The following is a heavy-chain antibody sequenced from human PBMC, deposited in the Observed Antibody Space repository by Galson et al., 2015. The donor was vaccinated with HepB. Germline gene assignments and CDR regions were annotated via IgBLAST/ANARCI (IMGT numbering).Heavy chain of an antibody. D-gene: IGHD5/OR15-5a*01. J-gene: IGHJ3*02. V-gene: IGHV1-18*04. CDR2: ISAYNGNT. Sequence: SVKVSCKASGYTFTSYGISWVRQAPGQGLEWMGWISAYNGNTNYAQKLQGRVTMTTDTSTSTAYMELRSLRSDDTAVYYCARREERLVYGNPSRAFDIWGQGTMVTVSS. CDR3: ARREERLVYGNPSRAFDI. CDR1: GYTFTSYG.